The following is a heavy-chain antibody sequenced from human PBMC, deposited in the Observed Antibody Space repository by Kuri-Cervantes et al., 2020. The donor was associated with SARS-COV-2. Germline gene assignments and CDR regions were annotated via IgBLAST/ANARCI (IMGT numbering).Heavy chain of an antibody. V-gene: IGHV1-18*01. D-gene: IGHD6-19*01. CDR2: IIGYNGDT. CDR1: GGTFSSYA. CDR3: ARDVAMAGSAAYYFDS. Sequence: ASVKVSCKASGGTFSSYAISWVRQAPGQGLEWMGGIIGYNGDTKYAQKLKDRVAMTTDTSTNTAHMELRSLTSDDTAIYFCARDVAMAGSAAYYFDSWGQGTLVTVSS. J-gene: IGHJ4*02.